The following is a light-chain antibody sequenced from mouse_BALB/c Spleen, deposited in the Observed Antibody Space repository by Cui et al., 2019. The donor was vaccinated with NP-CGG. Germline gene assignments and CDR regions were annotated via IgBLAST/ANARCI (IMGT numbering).Light chain of an antibody. V-gene: IGLV1*01. CDR1: TEAVTTSNY. Sequence: QAVVTQESALTTSTGETVTITYRSRTEAVTTSNYANWVQEKPDHLFTGLIGGTNNRAPGVPARCSGSLIGDKAALTITGAQTEDEAIYFCALWYSNHWVFGGGTKLTVL. CDR3: ALWYSNHWV. CDR2: GTN. J-gene: IGLJ1*01.